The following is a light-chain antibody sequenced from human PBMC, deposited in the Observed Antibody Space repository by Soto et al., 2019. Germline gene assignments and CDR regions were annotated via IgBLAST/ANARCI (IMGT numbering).Light chain of an antibody. CDR1: NIGGKS. Sequence: SYELTQPPSASVAPGQTARITCGGNNIGGKSVHWYQQKPGQAPVLVVYDDRDRPSGIPERFSGSNSGNPATLTISRVEAGDEADYYCQVWDSSSDHVVFGGGTKLTVL. J-gene: IGLJ2*01. CDR3: QVWDSSSDHVV. CDR2: DDR. V-gene: IGLV3-21*02.